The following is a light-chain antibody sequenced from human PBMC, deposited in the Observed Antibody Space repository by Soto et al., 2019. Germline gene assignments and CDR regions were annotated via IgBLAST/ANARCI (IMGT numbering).Light chain of an antibody. CDR1: SSNIGAGYD. Sequence: QSVLTQPPSVSGAPGQRVTISCTGSSSNIGAGYDVHWYQQLPGTAPKLLIYGNSNRPSGVPDRFSGSKSGSTASLTISELQAEDEADYYCSSYAGSNNLVFGGGTKVTVL. CDR3: SSYAGSNNLV. CDR2: GNS. V-gene: IGLV1-40*01. J-gene: IGLJ2*01.